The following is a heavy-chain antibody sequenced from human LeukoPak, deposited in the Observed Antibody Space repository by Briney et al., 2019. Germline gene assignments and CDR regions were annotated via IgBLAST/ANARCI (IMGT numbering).Heavy chain of an antibody. V-gene: IGHV3-23*01. CDR2: ISGSGGST. Sequence: GGSLRLSCAASGFTFSSYAMSWVRQAPGKGLEWVSAISGSGGSTYYADSVKGRFTISRDNSKNTLYLQMNSLKTEDTAVYYCARGGSYRHFDYWGQGTLVTVSS. CDR3: ARGGSYRHFDY. J-gene: IGHJ4*02. D-gene: IGHD1-26*01. CDR1: GFTFSSYA.